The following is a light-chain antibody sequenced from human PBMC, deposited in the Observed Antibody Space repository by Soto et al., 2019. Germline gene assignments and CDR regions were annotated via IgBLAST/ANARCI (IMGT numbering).Light chain of an antibody. J-gene: IGLJ3*02. Sequence: QSVLTQPASVTGSPGQSITISCTGTSSDVGGYNRVSWYQHYPGTAPKLMIYEVTNRPSGVSDRFSASKSGNTASLTISGLQPEDEADYYCSSYTSRNSWVFGGGTKVTVL. V-gene: IGLV2-14*01. CDR1: SSDVGGYNR. CDR2: EVT. CDR3: SSYTSRNSWV.